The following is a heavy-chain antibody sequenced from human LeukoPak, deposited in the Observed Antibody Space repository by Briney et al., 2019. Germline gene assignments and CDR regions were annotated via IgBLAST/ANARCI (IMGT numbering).Heavy chain of an antibody. J-gene: IGHJ4*02. D-gene: IGHD6-13*01. Sequence: SVKVSCKXSGGTFSSYAISWVRQAPGQGLEWMGRIIPIFGTANYAQKFQGRVTITTDESTSTAYMELSSLRSEDTAVYYCAVDSSSWTFDYWGQGTLVTVSS. CDR3: AVDSSSWTFDY. CDR2: IIPIFGTA. V-gene: IGHV1-69*05. CDR1: GGTFSSYA.